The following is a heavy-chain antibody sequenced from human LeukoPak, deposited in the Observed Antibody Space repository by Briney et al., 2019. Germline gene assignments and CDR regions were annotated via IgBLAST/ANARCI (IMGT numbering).Heavy chain of an antibody. D-gene: IGHD3-9*01. CDR3: ARGWFTPYYFDY. CDR2: MNPNSGNT. Sequence: ASVTVSYTPSVYTFTTYDINWVRQAPGQGREWMGWMNPNSGNTGYAQKFQGRVTMTRNTSISTAYMELSSLRSEDTAVYYCARGWFTPYYFDYWGQGTLVTVSS. V-gene: IGHV1-8*01. J-gene: IGHJ4*02. CDR1: VYTFTTYD.